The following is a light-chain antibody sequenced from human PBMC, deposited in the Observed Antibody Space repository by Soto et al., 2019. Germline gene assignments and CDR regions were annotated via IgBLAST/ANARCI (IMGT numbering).Light chain of an antibody. CDR2: GAS. CDR3: QQRRSWQVT. V-gene: IGKV3D-20*02. J-gene: IGKJ5*01. CDR1: QSVSSN. Sequence: IGMTQSASTLSVSAGESATLSCRASQSVSSNLAWYQQKPGQAPRLLIYGASSRATGIPDRFSGSGSGTNFTLTISSLEPEDFAVYYCQQRRSWQVTFGQGTRLEI.